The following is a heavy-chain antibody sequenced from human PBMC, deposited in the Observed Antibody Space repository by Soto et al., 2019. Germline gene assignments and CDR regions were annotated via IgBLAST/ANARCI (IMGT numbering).Heavy chain of an antibody. CDR3: AKDLTLMVRGVTEDY. J-gene: IGHJ4*02. D-gene: IGHD3-10*01. CDR2: ISGSGGST. Sequence: GGSLRLSCAASGFTFSSYAMSWVRQAPGKGLEWVSAISGSGGSTYYADSVKGRFTISKDNSKNTLYLQMNSLRAEDTAVYYCAKDLTLMVRGVTEDYWGQGTLVTVSS. CDR1: GFTFSSYA. V-gene: IGHV3-23*01.